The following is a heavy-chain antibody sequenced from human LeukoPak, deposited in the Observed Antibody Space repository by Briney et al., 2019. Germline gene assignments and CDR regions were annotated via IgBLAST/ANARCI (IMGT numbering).Heavy chain of an antibody. CDR3: AKIRHYGSGGALDI. CDR1: GFTYSDCT. J-gene: IGHJ3*02. CDR2: ARPSGGDT. Sequence: GGSLRLSCAASGFTYSDCTMSWVRQVPGKGLEWVSTARPSGGDTYYADSVRGRFTISRDNSKNTLYLQMNSLRAEDTAVYYCAKIRHYGSGGALDIWGQGTMVTVSS. D-gene: IGHD3-10*01. V-gene: IGHV3-23*01.